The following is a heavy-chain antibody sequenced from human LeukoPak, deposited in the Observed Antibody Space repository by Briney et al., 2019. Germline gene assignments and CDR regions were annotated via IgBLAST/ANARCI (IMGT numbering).Heavy chain of an antibody. V-gene: IGHV3-21*05. J-gene: IGHJ4*02. Sequence: GGSLRLSCAASGFTFNTYTMNWVRQAPGKGLEWVSYISGSRGIIYYADSVKGRFTISRDNAKNSLYLQMHSLRAEDTAVYYCARAPLSGNSYSGSYYPDYWGQGTLVTVSS. CDR1: GFTFNTYT. CDR3: ARAPLSGNSYSGSYYPDY. CDR2: ISGSRGII. D-gene: IGHD1-26*01.